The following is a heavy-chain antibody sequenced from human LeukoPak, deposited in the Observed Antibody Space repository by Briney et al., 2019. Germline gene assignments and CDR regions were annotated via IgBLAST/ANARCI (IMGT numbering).Heavy chain of an antibody. CDR2: INPEGSEK. CDR1: GLTFSSSW. V-gene: IGHV3-7*01. CDR3: ARDLAYSRLDY. J-gene: IGHJ4*02. Sequence: GGSLRLSCAVSGLTFSSSWMDWVRQAPGKGLEWVASINPEGSEKYSADSVKGRFTISRDNAKNSLYLQMDSLRVEDTAFYYCARDLAYSRLDYWGQGMLVTVSS. D-gene: IGHD5-18*01.